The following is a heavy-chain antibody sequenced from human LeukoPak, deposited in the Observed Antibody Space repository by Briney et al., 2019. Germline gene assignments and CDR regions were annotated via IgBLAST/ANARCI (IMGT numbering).Heavy chain of an antibody. D-gene: IGHD4-17*01. CDR1: GFTFSSYW. J-gene: IGHJ4*02. Sequence: GGSLRLSCAASGFTFSSYWMSWVRQAPGKGLEWVSGISDSGDQTYYADSVRARFTISRDNSKNTLYLQVNSLRAEDTALYYCAKEITLTTAYFDYWGQGTLVTVSS. CDR3: AKEITLTTAYFDY. CDR2: ISDSGDQT. V-gene: IGHV3-23*01.